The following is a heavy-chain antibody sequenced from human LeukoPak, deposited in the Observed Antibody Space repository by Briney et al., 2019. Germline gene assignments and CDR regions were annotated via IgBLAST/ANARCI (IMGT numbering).Heavy chain of an antibody. Sequence: GGSLRLSCAASGFTFSSYAMSWVRQAPGKGLEWVSAISGSGGSTYYADSVKGRFTISRDNSKNTLYLQMNSLRAEDTAVYYCARAPYSSGWYVWFDPWGQGTLVTVSS. CDR3: ARAPYSSGWYVWFDP. D-gene: IGHD6-19*01. V-gene: IGHV3-23*01. J-gene: IGHJ5*02. CDR1: GFTFSSYA. CDR2: ISGSGGST.